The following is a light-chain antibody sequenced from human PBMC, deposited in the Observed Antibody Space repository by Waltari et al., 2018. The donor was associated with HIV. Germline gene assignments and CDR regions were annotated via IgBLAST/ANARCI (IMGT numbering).Light chain of an antibody. CDR1: RKVSSTY. V-gene: IGKV3-20*01. Sequence: VLTQSPGTLSLPPGERATLSCRASRKVSSTYLAWYQQKPGQAPGLLIQGASGRAPGIPERFSGGGSGTDFTLAISRLEPEDFAVYYCQQYGSSPAWTFGQGTKVEI. J-gene: IGKJ1*01. CDR3: QQYGSSPAWT. CDR2: GAS.